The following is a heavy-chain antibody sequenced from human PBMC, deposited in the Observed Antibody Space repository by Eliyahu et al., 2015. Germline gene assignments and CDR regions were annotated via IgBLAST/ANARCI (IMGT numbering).Heavy chain of an antibody. CDR1: GGSISSSSYY. D-gene: IGHD6-13*01. CDR3: ARGGIYYYYGMDV. V-gene: IGHV4-39*01. CDR2: IYYSGST. Sequence: QLQLQESGPGLVKPSETLSLTCTVSGGSISSSSYYWGWIRQPPGKGLEWIGSIYYSGSTYYNPSLKSRVTISVDTSKNQFSLKLSSVTAADTAVYYCARGGIYYYYGMDVWGQGTTVTVSS. J-gene: IGHJ6*02.